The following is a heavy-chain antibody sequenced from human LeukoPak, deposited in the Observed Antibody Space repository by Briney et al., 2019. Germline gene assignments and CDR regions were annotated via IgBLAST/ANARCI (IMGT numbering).Heavy chain of an antibody. CDR1: GGSISSSSYY. CDR3: ARQYYYDSSGSTFDY. Sequence: PSETLSLTCTVSGGSISSSSYYWGWIRQPPGKGLEWIGSIYYSGSTYYNPSLKSRVTISVDTSKNQFSLKLSSVTAADTAVYYCARQYYYDSSGSTFDYWGQGTLVTVSS. D-gene: IGHD3-22*01. V-gene: IGHV4-39*07. J-gene: IGHJ4*02. CDR2: IYYSGST.